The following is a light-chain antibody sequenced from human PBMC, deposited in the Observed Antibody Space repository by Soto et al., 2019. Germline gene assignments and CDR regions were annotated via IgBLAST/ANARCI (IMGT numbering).Light chain of an antibody. Sequence: QSVLTQPPSASGTPGQRVTISCSGSSSNIGSNTVNWYQQLPGTAPKLLIYSNNQRPSGVPDRFSGSKSGTSTSLAISGLQSEDKADYYCAAWDDSRNGRVVFSGGTKRIVL. CDR1: SSNIGSNT. CDR2: SNN. V-gene: IGLV1-44*01. J-gene: IGLJ2*01. CDR3: AAWDDSRNGRVV.